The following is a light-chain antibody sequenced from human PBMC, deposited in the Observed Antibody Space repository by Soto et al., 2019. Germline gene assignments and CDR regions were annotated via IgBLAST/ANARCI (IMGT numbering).Light chain of an antibody. CDR3: QQYGSTPLT. Sequence: EIVLKQSPDTLSLSPGERATLSCRASQSVRSNYLDWYQQKPGQAPRFLIYDASSRATGIPDRFSGSGSGTDFTLTISRLEPEDFAVYYCQQYGSTPLTFGGGTKVDIK. CDR2: DAS. CDR1: QSVRSNY. V-gene: IGKV3-20*01. J-gene: IGKJ4*01.